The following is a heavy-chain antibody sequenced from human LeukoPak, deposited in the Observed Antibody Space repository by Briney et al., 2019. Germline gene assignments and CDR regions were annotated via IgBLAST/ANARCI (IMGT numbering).Heavy chain of an antibody. Sequence: SETLSLTCTVSGGSISSYSWSWIRQPPGKGLEWIGYIYHSGSTYYNPSLKSRVTISVDRSKNQFSLRLSSVTAADTAVYYCARDGTESSFWGQGTLVTVSS. J-gene: IGHJ4*02. CDR3: ARDGTESSF. D-gene: IGHD6-6*01. CDR2: IYHSGST. V-gene: IGHV4-30-2*01. CDR1: GGSISSYS.